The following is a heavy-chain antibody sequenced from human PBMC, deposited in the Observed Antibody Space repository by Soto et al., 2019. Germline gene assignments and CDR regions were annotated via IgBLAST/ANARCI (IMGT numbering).Heavy chain of an antibody. Sequence: AQLSESGGGLVRPGGSLRVSCAASGFGFGSYAMAWIRQAPGKGLEWVSSISGSGLVTYYADSVRGRFAVSRDNSRNTLCLQMNSLRAEDTAVYYCARTRGTHCSGGSCYYFDIWGRGTLVSV. CDR2: ISGSGLVT. V-gene: IGHV3-23*01. CDR1: GFGFGSYA. J-gene: IGHJ4*02. CDR3: ARTRGTHCSGGSCYYFDI. D-gene: IGHD2-15*01.